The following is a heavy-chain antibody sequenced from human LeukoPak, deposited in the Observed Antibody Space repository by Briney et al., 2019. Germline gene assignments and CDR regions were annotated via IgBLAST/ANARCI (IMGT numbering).Heavy chain of an antibody. Sequence: GGSLRLSCAASGFTFSSYGMSWVRQAPGKGLEWVSAISGSGGSTYYADSVKGRFTISRDNSKNTLYLQMNSLRAEDTAVYYCAKLGKTENHYGSGRFSYYYYMDVWGKGTTVTISS. J-gene: IGHJ6*03. CDR1: GFTFSSYG. CDR3: AKLGKTENHYGSGRFSYYYYMDV. D-gene: IGHD3-10*01. CDR2: ISGSGGST. V-gene: IGHV3-23*01.